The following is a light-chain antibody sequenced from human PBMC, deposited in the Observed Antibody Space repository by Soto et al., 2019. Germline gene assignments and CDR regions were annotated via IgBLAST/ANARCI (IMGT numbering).Light chain of an antibody. Sequence: DIHMTQSPSSLSASVGDRVTITCQASQDISNYLNWYQQKPGKAPKLLIYDASNLETGVPSRFSGSGSGTDFTFTISSLQPEDIATYYCQQRHNLPHTFGPGT. J-gene: IGKJ3*01. CDR1: QDISNY. CDR3: QQRHNLPHT. V-gene: IGKV1-33*01. CDR2: DAS.